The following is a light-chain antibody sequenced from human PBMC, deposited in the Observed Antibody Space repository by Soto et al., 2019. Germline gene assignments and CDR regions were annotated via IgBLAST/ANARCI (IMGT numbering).Light chain of an antibody. V-gene: IGKV1-27*01. CDR1: QAISNY. CDR3: QKVNAVPT. J-gene: IGKJ4*01. Sequence: DIQMTQSPSSLSASVGDRVTITCRASQAISNYLAWYQQKPGKVPTLLISAASTLQSGVPSRFSGSGSGTDFTLTISSLQPEDGATYYCQKVNAVPTFGGGTKVEI. CDR2: AAS.